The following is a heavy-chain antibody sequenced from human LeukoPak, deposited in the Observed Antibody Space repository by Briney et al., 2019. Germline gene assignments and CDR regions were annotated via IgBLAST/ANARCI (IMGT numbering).Heavy chain of an antibody. CDR3: ATSRRLWLEEGYYFDY. D-gene: IGHD3-10*01. Sequence: GGSLRLSCAASGFIFSNYPMSWVRQAPGKGREGVSLITAGGGITYYADSVKGRFTISRDNSRDTLYLQMHSLSAEDTAVYYCATSRRLWLEEGYYFDYWGQGTLVTVSS. J-gene: IGHJ4*02. CDR1: GFIFSNYP. CDR2: ITAGGGIT. V-gene: IGHV3-23*01.